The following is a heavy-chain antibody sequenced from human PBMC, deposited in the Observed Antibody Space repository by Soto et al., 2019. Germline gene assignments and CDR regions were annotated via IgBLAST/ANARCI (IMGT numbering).Heavy chain of an antibody. CDR3: ARDGHCSGGSCYSGAFDI. CDR1: GGSISSGDYS. J-gene: IGHJ3*02. V-gene: IGHV4-30-4*01. D-gene: IGHD2-15*01. Sequence: PSETLSLTCTVSGGSISSGDYSWSWIRQPPGKGLEWIGYIHYSGSTSYNPSLKSRLTLSVDTSKNQFSLKLNSVTAADTAVYYCARDGHCSGGSCYSGAFDIWGQGRMVTVS. CDR2: IHYSGST.